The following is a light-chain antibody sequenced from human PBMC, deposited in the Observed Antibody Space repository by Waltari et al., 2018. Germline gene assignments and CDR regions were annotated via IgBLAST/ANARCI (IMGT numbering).Light chain of an antibody. V-gene: IGLV2-14*03. Sequence: HPGKAPKLVIYDVNNRPAGISNRFSGSKAGNTSSLAISGLQAEDEADYYCSKYTSLTNLFVVFGGGPKVTVL. J-gene: IGLJ2*01. CDR3: SKYTSLTNLFVV. CDR2: DVN.